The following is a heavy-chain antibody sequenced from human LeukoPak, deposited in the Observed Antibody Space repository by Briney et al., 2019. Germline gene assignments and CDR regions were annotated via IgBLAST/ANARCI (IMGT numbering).Heavy chain of an antibody. CDR3: AKDWGSGSYQPDAFDI. V-gene: IGHV3-53*01. CDR2: IYSGGST. D-gene: IGHD1-26*01. CDR1: GFTVSSNY. Sequence: GGSLRLSCAASGFTVSSNYMSWVRQAPGKGLEWVSVIYSGGSTYYADSVKGRFTISRDNSKNTLYLQMNSLRAEDTAVYYCAKDWGSGSYQPDAFDIWGQGTMVTVSS. J-gene: IGHJ3*02.